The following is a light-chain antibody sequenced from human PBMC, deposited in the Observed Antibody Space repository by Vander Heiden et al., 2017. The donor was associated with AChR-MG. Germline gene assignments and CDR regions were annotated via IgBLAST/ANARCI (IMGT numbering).Light chain of an antibody. V-gene: IGKV4-1*01. CDR2: WAS. J-gene: IGKJ1*01. CDR3: QQYYGSPWT. CDR1: QSVLYSSNNKDY. Sequence: DIVMTQSPDSLAVSLGERATINCKSSQSVLYSSNNKDYLAWYQQKPGQHPKLLMYWASTRESGVPDRFSGRGSGTDFTLTISSLQGEDVAIYYCQQYYGSPWTFGQGTKVEIK.